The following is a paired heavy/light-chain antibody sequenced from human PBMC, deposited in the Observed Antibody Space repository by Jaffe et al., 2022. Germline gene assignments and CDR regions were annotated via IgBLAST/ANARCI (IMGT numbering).Light chain of an antibody. Sequence: QSALTQPRSVSGSPGQSVTISCTGTSSDVGGYNYVSWYQQHPAEAPKLIMYDVSKRPSGVPDRFSGSKSGNTASLTISGLQAEDEADYHCCSYAGSYSYVFGTGTEVTVL. CDR1: SSDVGGYNY. CDR2: DVS. J-gene: IGLJ1*01. CDR3: CSYAGSYSYV. V-gene: IGLV2-11*01.
Heavy chain of an antibody. D-gene: IGHD1-1*01. CDR3: AKDFGNSYYYYQYMDV. CDR1: GFTFSSNG. V-gene: IGHV3-30*02. Sequence: QVQLVESGGGVVQPGGSLRLSCAASGFTFSSNGMYWVRQAPGKGLEWLSFIRYDGTKKYYTDSVKGRFTISRDNSKNTLYLQMNSLRAEDTAVYYCAKDFGNSYYYYQYMDVWGTGTTVTVSS. CDR2: IRYDGTKK. J-gene: IGHJ6*03.